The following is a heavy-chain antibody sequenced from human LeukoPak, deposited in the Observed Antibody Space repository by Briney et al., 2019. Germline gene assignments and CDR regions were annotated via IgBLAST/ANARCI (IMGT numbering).Heavy chain of an antibody. CDR2: IYHSGST. J-gene: IGHJ6*03. CDR3: ARGGSGSYASYMDV. V-gene: IGHV4-38-2*01. CDR1: GYSISSDYY. Sequence: SETLSLTCAVSGYSISSDYYWGWIRQPPEKGLEWIGNIYHSGSTYYNPSLKSRVIILVETPKNQFSLKLSSVTAADRAVYYCARGGSGSYASYMDVWGKGTTVTVSS. D-gene: IGHD3-10*01.